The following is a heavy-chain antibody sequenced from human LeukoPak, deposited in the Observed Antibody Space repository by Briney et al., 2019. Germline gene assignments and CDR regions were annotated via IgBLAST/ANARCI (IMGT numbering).Heavy chain of an antibody. Sequence: GGSLRLFCGVWGVTFRYAWMEWVRRAPGKGGACVGRIKSNHAVATKDYAAPVKGRFTVSRDDSPATLYLQMNSLKIEDTAVFYSIAVFDSVTYWGRGALVTVSS. CDR2: IKSNHAVATK. D-gene: IGHD2-21*02. V-gene: IGHV3-15*01. J-gene: IGHJ4*01. CDR3: IAVFDSVTY. CDR1: GVTFRYAW.